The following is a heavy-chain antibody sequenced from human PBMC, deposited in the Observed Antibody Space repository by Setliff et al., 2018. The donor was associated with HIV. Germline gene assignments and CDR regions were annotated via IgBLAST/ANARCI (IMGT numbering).Heavy chain of an antibody. CDR2: ISPYNGHT. CDR3: ARGYYNFWSGYYDSRFPNPIDAFDI. D-gene: IGHD3-3*01. Sequence: ASVKVSCKASGYTFTTYGITWVRQAPGQGLEWLGWISPYNGHTNFAQKFQGRVTMTTDTATSTAYMELRSLRSDDTAVYYCARGYYNFWSGYYDSRFPNPIDAFDIWGQGTMVTVSS. CDR1: GYTFTTYG. J-gene: IGHJ3*02. V-gene: IGHV1-18*01.